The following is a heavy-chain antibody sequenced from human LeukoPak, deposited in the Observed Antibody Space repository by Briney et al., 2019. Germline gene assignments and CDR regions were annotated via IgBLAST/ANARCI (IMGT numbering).Heavy chain of an antibody. V-gene: IGHV3-23*01. CDR3: AKGFKLRYFDWLSNDDAFDI. D-gene: IGHD3-9*01. CDR2: ISGSGGST. CDR1: GFTFSSYA. J-gene: IGHJ3*02. Sequence: PGGSLRLSCAASGFTFSSYAMSWVRQAPGKGLEWVSAISGSGGSTYYADSVKGRFTISGDNSKNTLYLQMNSLRAEDTAVYYCAKGFKLRYFDWLSNDDAFDIWGQGTMVTVSS.